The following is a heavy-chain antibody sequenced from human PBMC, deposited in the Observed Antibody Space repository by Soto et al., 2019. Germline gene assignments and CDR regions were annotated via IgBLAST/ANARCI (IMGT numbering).Heavy chain of an antibody. CDR1: GDSIEPAGHY. Sequence: SLSLTCTVSGDSIEPAGHYYNWIRQVPGKGLEWIGYVYYSGATHYTPSLRARATISRDTSKNQFSLRLISVTAADTALYYCARDKDLQPTVWGFWGQGIQVTVSS. J-gene: IGHJ4*02. D-gene: IGHD3-16*01. CDR3: ARDKDLQPTVWGF. V-gene: IGHV4-31*03. CDR2: VYYSGAT.